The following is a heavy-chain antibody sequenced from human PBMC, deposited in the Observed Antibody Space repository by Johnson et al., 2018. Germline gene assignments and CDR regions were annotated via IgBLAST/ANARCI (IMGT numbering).Heavy chain of an antibody. CDR2: ISYDGSNK. J-gene: IGHJ4*01. D-gene: IGHD1-14*01. Sequence: QVQLVESGGGLVKPGGSLRLSCAASGFTFSSYSMNWVRQAPGKGLEWVAVISYDGSNKYYADSVRGRFTISRDNSKNTLYLQMNSLRAGDTAVYYWASGIEGWLRGYWCHGTLVTVSS. CDR1: GFTFSSYS. V-gene: IGHV3-30*03. CDR3: ASGIEGWLRGY.